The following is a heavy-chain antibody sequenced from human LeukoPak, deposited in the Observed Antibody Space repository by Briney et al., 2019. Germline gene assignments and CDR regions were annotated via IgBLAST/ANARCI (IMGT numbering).Heavy chain of an antibody. V-gene: IGHV5-51*01. Sequence: GESLKISSKGSGYSFTSYWTGWGRQMLGKGLEWMGIIYPGDSDTRYSPSFQGQVTISADKSISTPYLQWSSLKASDTAMYYCARQQGIYYYYMDVWGKGTTVTVSS. D-gene: IGHD6-13*01. CDR3: ARQQGIYYYYMDV. CDR1: GYSFTSYW. CDR2: IYPGDSDT. J-gene: IGHJ6*03.